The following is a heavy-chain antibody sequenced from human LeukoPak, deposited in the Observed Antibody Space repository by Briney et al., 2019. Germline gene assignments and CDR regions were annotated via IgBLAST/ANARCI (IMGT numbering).Heavy chain of an antibody. J-gene: IGHJ4*02. V-gene: IGHV1-2*02. CDR2: INPNSGDT. CDR3: ARVRQATERTSNFDY. D-gene: IGHD5-12*01. Sequence: ASVKVSCKASGYTFTDYYLYWVRQAPGQGLEWMGWINPNSGDTYYAQNFQGRVTMTRDTSISTVYMEMGRLTSDDTAVYFCARVRQATERTSNFDYWGQGTLVTVSS. CDR1: GYTFTDYY.